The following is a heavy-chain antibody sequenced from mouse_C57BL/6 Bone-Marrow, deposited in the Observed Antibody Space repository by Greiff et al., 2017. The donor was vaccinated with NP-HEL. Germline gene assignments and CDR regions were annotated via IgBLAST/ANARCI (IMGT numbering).Heavy chain of an antibody. Sequence: EVKLMESGGGLVKPGGSLKLSCAASGFTFSSYAMSWVRQTPEKRLEWVATISDGGSYTYYPDNVKGRFTISRDNAKNNLYLQMSHLKSEDTAMYYCARDRLYRKDAMDYWGQGTSVTVSS. D-gene: IGHD1-1*01. CDR2: ISDGGSYT. J-gene: IGHJ4*01. CDR1: GFTFSSYA. V-gene: IGHV5-4*01. CDR3: ARDRLYRKDAMDY.